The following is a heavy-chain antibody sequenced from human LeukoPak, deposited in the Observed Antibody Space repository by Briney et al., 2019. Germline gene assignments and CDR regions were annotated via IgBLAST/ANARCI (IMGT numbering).Heavy chain of an antibody. J-gene: IGHJ4*02. CDR1: GFKFYDYA. V-gene: IGHV3-9*01. CDR3: ARFLSGSSDY. D-gene: IGHD1-26*01. Sequence: GRSLRLSCAASGFKFYDYAMHWVRQAPGKGLEWVSGISWNSAGIVYADSVKGRFTISRDNAKNSLYLQMNSLRAEDTAVYYCARFLSGSSDYWGQGTLVTVSS. CDR2: ISWNSAGI.